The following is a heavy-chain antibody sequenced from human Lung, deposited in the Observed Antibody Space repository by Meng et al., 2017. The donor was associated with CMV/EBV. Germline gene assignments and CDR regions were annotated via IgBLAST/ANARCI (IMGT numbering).Heavy chain of an antibody. CDR2: ISWNSGSI. Sequence: SXKISCAASGFTFDDYAMHWVRQAPGKGLEWVSGISWNSGSIGYADSAKGRFTISRDNAKNSLYLQMNSLRAENTALYYCAKDVGPLLWLAGGGGMDVWXEETXVTVSS. CDR1: GFTFDDYA. V-gene: IGHV3-9*01. CDR3: AKDVGPLLWLAGGGGMDV. D-gene: IGHD3-10*01. J-gene: IGHJ6*04.